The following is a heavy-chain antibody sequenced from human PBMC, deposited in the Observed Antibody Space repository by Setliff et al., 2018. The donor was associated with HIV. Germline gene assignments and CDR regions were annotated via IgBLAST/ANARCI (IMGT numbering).Heavy chain of an antibody. D-gene: IGHD5-12*01. V-gene: IGHV1-18*01. CDR1: GYTFNNYG. CDR2: TNTHSGYT. Sequence: ASVKVSCKASGYTFNNYGISWVRQAPGQGLEWMGWTNTHSGYTNYAQNVQGRVTVTMDTSTSTAYMELRSLKSDDTAVYYCARGKTWLRFLDYWGQGTLVTVSS. CDR3: ARGKTWLRFLDY. J-gene: IGHJ4*02.